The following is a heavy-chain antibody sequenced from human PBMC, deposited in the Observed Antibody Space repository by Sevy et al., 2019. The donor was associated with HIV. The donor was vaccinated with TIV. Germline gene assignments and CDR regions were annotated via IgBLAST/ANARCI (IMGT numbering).Heavy chain of an antibody. V-gene: IGHV3-9*01. CDR2: ISWNSNSI. J-gene: IGHJ6*02. CDR3: VIGKYHLINGGKDV. CDR1: GFMFDDYG. Sequence: GGSLRLSCAASGFMFDDYGMHWVRQVPGKGLEWVSGISWNSNSIEYPDPVRGRFTISRDNAKRQVYLEMKSLRIEDTAQYYCVIGKYHLINGGKDVWGQGTTVTVSS. D-gene: IGHD2-8*01.